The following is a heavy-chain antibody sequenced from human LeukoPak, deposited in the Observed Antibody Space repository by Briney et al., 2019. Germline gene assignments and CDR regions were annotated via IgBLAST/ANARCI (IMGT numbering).Heavy chain of an antibody. D-gene: IGHD3-3*01. CDR1: GGSISSSDYY. J-gene: IGHJ5*02. Sequence: PSETLSLTCTVSGGSISSSDYYWDWIRQPPGKGLEWIGSIYYSRSTYYNPSLKSRVTISVDTSKNQFSLKLSSVMAADTAVYYCARSVDIWSRNWIDPWGQGTLVTVSS. CDR2: IYYSRST. V-gene: IGHV4-39*01. CDR3: ARSVDIWSRNWIDP.